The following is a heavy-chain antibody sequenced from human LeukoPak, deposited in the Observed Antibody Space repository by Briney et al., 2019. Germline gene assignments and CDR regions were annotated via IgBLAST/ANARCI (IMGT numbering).Heavy chain of an antibody. V-gene: IGHV3-21*01. J-gene: IGHJ4*02. CDR2: ISSSCSYI. CDR1: GFTFSSYS. Sequence: PGGSLRLSCAASGFTFSSYSMNWVRQAPGKGLEWVSSISSSCSYIYYADSVKGRFTISRDNAKNSLYLQMNSLRAEDTAVYYCARDRSSSNGDYALDYWGQGTLVTVSS. CDR3: ARDRSSSNGDYALDY. D-gene: IGHD6-13*01.